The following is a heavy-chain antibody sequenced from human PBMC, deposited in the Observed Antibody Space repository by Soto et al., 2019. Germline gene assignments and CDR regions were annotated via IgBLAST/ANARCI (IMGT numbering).Heavy chain of an antibody. V-gene: IGHV2-5*01. CDR3: AHLGLVDYFDY. J-gene: IGHJ4*02. Sequence: QITLKESGPTLVKPTQTLTLTCTFSGFSLSTSGVGVGWIRQPPGKALEWLALIYWNDDKRYSPSLKSRLTTTKDTSKNQVVLTMTNMDPVDTATYYCAHLGLVDYFDYWGQGTLVTVSS. CDR2: IYWNDDK. CDR1: GFSLSTSGVG. D-gene: IGHD3-16*01.